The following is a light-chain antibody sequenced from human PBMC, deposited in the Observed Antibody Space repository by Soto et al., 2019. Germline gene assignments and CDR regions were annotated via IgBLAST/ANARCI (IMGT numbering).Light chain of an antibody. Sequence: DILLSQSPASLSLSVGDRATISCLASESVRRYLAWYQQKPGKAPRLLMYDASNLATGVPARFSGSGSGTDFTLTISSLGAEDFATYYCQHSDSWSYTFGQGTKVDIK. CDR2: DAS. J-gene: IGKJ2*01. CDR1: ESVRRY. CDR3: QHSDSWSYT. V-gene: IGKV3-11*01.